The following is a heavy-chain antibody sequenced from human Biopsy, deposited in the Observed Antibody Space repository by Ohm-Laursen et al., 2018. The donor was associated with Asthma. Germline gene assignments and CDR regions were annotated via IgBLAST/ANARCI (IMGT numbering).Heavy chain of an antibody. V-gene: IGHV1-3*01. D-gene: IGHD6-19*01. J-gene: IGHJ3*02. CDR3: ASSIAVADSDAFDI. CDR2: INAGNGNT. Sequence: GASVKVSCKASGYTFTSYAIHWVRQAPGQRLEWMGWINAGNGNTKYSQKFQGRVTITRDTSASTAYMELSSLRSEDTAVYYCASSIAVADSDAFDIWGQGTMVTVSS. CDR1: GYTFTSYA.